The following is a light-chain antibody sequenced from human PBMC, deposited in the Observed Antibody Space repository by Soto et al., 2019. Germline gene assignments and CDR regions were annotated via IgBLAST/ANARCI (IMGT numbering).Light chain of an antibody. CDR2: GAS. CDR1: QSVSSSY. J-gene: IGKJ1*01. Sequence: IVLTQSPGHLSLSPGERATLSCRASQSVSSSYLAWYQQKPGQAPRLLIYGASSRATGIPDRFSGSGSGTDFTLTISRLEPEGFAVYYCQQYGSSPGTFGQGTKVEIK. V-gene: IGKV3-20*01. CDR3: QQYGSSPGT.